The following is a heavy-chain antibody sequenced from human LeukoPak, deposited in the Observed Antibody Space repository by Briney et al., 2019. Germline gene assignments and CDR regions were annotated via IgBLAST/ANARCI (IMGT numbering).Heavy chain of an antibody. CDR3: ARQIGDSPYFDY. CDR1: GGSISSYY. D-gene: IGHD3-16*01. CDR2: IYYSGGT. V-gene: IGHV4-59*08. Sequence: SETLSLTCTVSGGSISSYYWSWIRQPPGKGLEWIGYIYYSGGTSYNPSLKSRVTISVDTSKNQFSLKLSSVTAADTAVYYCARQIGDSPYFDYWGQGTLVTVSS. J-gene: IGHJ4*02.